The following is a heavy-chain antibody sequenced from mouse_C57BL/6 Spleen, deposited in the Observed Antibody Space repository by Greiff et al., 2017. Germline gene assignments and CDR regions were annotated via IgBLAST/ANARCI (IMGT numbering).Heavy chain of an antibody. V-gene: IGHV1-82*01. CDR3: AREGYYGVDY. J-gene: IGHJ2*01. D-gene: IGHD1-2*01. CDR2: IYPGDGDT. CDR1: GYAFSSSW. Sequence: VQLQQSGPELVKPGASVKISCKASGYAFSSSWMNWVKQRPGKGLEWIGRIYPGDGDTNYNGKFKGKATLTADKSSSTAYMQLSSLTSEDSAVYFCAREGYYGVDYWGQGTTLTVSS.